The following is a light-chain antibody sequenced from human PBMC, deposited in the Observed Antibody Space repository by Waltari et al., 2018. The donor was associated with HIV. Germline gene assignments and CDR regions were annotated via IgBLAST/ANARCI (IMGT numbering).Light chain of an antibody. CDR2: GAS. CDR1: RDISND. V-gene: IGKV1-27*01. J-gene: IGKJ5*01. CDR3: QNYDSAPVA. Sequence: DIQMYQAPSSLYASVGDRVTLTCRTSRDISNDLAWYQQKSGEVPKLLIYGASTLRSGVSSRFRGSGSGTEFTLTINGLQPEDVASYYCQNYDSAPVAFGQGTRLEI.